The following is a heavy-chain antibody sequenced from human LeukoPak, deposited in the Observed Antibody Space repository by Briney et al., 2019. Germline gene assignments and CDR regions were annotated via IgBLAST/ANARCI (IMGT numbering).Heavy chain of an antibody. J-gene: IGHJ4*02. CDR3: ARGYYGE. D-gene: IGHD3-10*01. CDR1: GGSFSGYY. CDR2: INHSGST. V-gene: IGHV4-34*01. Sequence: PSGTLSLTCAVYGGSFSGYYWSWIRQPPGKGLEWIGEINHSGSTNYNPSLKSRVTISVDTSKNQFSLKLSSVTAADTAVYYCARGYYGEWGQGTLVTVSS.